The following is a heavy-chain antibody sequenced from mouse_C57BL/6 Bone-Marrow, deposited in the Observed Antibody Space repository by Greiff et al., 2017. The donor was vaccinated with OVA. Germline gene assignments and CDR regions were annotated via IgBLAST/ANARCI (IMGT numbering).Heavy chain of an antibody. CDR2: INPSSGYT. J-gene: IGHJ2*01. CDR3: ARWRSGFDY. V-gene: IGHV1-7*01. D-gene: IGHD3-1*01. Sequence: QVHVKQSGAELAKPGASVKLSCKASGYTFTSYWMHWVKQRPGQGLEWIGYINPSSGYTKYNQKFKDKATLTADKSSSTSYMQLSSLTYEDSAVYYCARWRSGFDYWGQGTTLTVSS. CDR1: GYTFTSYW.